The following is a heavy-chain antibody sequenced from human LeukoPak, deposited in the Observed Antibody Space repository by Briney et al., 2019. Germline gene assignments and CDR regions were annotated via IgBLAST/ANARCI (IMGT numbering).Heavy chain of an antibody. V-gene: IGHV4-59*11. CDR1: GGSMTTHH. J-gene: IGHJ4*02. Sequence: SETLSLTCTVSGGSMTTHHWNWIRQTPGKGLEWIGYVFDSGRTKVNPSLTSRVTLSTDTSKNQLSLRLSSVTAADTAVYYCTTIKRGDIFGYFDFWGQGILVTVSS. D-gene: IGHD5-18*01. CDR2: VFDSGRT. CDR3: TTIKRGDIFGYFDF.